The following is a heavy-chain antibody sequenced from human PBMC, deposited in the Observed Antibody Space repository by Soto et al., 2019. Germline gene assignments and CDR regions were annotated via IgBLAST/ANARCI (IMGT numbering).Heavy chain of an antibody. V-gene: IGHV3-21*01. CDR1: GFTFSSYS. D-gene: IGHD3-10*01. CDR3: ARGPHRGYYGSGSSPYYYYYYMDV. J-gene: IGHJ6*03. Sequence: GGSLRLSCAASGFTFSSYSMNWVRQAPGKGLEWVSSISSSSSYIYYADSVKGRFTISRDNAKNSLYLQMNSLRAEDTAVYYCARGPHRGYYGSGSSPYYYYYYMDVWGKGTTVTVSS. CDR2: ISSSSSYI.